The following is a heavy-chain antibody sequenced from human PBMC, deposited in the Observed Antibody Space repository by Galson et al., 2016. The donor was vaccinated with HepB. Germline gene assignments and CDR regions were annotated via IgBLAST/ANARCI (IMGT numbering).Heavy chain of an antibody. J-gene: IGHJ6*02. CDR3: SKSLLGVTLVSYYYGMDV. Sequence: SLRLSCAASGFTFSNYVMNWVRQAPGTGLEWVSAISGSGTNTYYDDSVKGRFTISRDNSKNTLFLQMNSLRAEDTAVYYCSKSLLGVTLVSYYYGMDVWGQGTTVTVSS. CDR2: ISGSGTNT. V-gene: IGHV3-23*01. D-gene: IGHD2-21*02. CDR1: GFTFSNYV.